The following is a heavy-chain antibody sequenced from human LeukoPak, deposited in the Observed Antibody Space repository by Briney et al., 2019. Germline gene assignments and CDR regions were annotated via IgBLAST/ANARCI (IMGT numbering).Heavy chain of an antibody. CDR2: IYYSGST. CDR1: GGSISSYY. CDR3: ARVSDDSSGFLPPGAFDI. D-gene: IGHD3-22*01. J-gene: IGHJ3*02. V-gene: IGHV4-59*12. Sequence: PSETLSLTCTVSGGSISSYYWSWIRQPPGKGLEWIGYIYYSGSTYYNPSLKSRVTISVDTSKNQFSLKLSSVTAADTAVYYCARVSDDSSGFLPPGAFDIWGQGTMVTVSS.